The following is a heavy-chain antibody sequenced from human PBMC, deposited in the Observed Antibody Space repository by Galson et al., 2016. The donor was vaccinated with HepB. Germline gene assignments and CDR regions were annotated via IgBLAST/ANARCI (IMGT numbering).Heavy chain of an antibody. CDR2: ILYDGSNT. Sequence: SLRLSCAASGFTFRRSAMHWVRQAPGKGLEWVAVILYDGSNTYYGDSVKGRFTISRDNSKNTLYLQMNSLRPDDTAVYHCARDQTSSFDYWGPGTLVTVSS. CDR1: GFTFRRSA. D-gene: IGHD2-2*01. V-gene: IGHV3-30*04. CDR3: ARDQTSSFDY. J-gene: IGHJ4*02.